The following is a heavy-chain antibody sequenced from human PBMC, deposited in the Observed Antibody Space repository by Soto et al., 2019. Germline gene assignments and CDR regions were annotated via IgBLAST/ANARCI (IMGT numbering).Heavy chain of an antibody. CDR3: ARGRNPRTEYCGTDSCAWFDP. J-gene: IGHJ5*02. CDR1: VAPSVVIT. CDR2: IHYSGIT. Sequence: SETLSSPALSLVAPSVVITGPGSGSPQGRDWSGYIHYSGITTYNPSLKSRVTISIDTSKNQFSLNLNSVTAADTAVYYCARGRNPRTEYCGTDSCAWFDPWGQGTLVTVSS. V-gene: IGHV4-59*01. D-gene: IGHD2-21*01.